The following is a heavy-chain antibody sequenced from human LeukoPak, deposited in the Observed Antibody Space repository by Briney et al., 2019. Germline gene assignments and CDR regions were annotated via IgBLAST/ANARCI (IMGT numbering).Heavy chain of an antibody. D-gene: IGHD6-13*01. Sequence: ASVKVSCTASGYTFTGYYMHWVRQAPGQGLEWRGGSNPSSGGTNYAQKFQDRVTMTSDTSISTAYMDLSSVRSEEPALYYCAGGWTAAATGYFDTWGQGTLVIVSS. V-gene: IGHV1-2*02. J-gene: IGHJ4*02. CDR3: AGGWTAAATGYFDT. CDR1: GYTFTGYY. CDR2: SNPSSGGT.